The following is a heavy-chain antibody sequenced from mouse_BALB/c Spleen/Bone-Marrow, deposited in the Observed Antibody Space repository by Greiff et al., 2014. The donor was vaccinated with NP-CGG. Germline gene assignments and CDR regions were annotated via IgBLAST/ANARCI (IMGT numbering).Heavy chain of an antibody. CDR3: ARAAYDPYAMDY. V-gene: IGHV1S81*02. D-gene: IGHD2-3*01. CDR2: INPNNDGT. J-gene: IGHJ4*01. CDR1: GYTFTSYY. Sequence: QVQLKESGAELVKPGASEKLSCKASGYTFTSYYMYWVKQRPGQGLEWIGEINPNNDGTNFNEKFKSKATLTVDKSSSTAYMQLSSLTSEDSAVYYCARAAYDPYAMDYWGQGTSVTVSS.